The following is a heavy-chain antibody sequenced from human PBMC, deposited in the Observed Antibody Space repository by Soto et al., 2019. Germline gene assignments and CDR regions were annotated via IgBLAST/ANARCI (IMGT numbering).Heavy chain of an antibody. CDR3: TTQGFGVLHGLVDV. CDR1: GGSISNSNYY. D-gene: IGHD3-10*01. J-gene: IGHJ6*02. CDR2: IYYTGNT. V-gene: IGHV4-39*01. Sequence: SETLSLTCTVSGGSISNSNYYWVLIRQPPGKGLEWIGSIYYTGNTYYNPSLKSRVTISVDTSKNQFSLKLGSVTASDTAVYYCTTQGFGVLHGLVDVWGQGTTVTVSS.